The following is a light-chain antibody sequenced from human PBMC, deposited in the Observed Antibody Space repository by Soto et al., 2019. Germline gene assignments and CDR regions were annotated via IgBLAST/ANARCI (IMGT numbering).Light chain of an antibody. Sequence: DIQLTQSPYTLSGSVGERVTLTCLASQTISSWLAWYQQKPGKAPKLLIYKASTLKSGVPSRFSGSGSGTEFTLTINNLQPEDFASYFCQQANSFPLTFGGGTKVDIK. J-gene: IGKJ4*01. CDR2: KAS. V-gene: IGKV1-5*03. CDR3: QQANSFPLT. CDR1: QTISSW.